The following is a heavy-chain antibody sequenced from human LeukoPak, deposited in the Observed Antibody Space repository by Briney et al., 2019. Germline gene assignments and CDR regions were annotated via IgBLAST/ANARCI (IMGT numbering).Heavy chain of an antibody. V-gene: IGHV3-9*01. D-gene: IGHD6-19*01. J-gene: IGHJ4*02. Sequence: GGSLRLSCAASGFTFDDYAMHWVRHAPGKGLEWVSGISWNSGNMGYADSVEGRFTISRDNAENSLYLQMNSLRAEDTALYYCAKAGSVAGTGGAADYWGQGTLVTVSS. CDR2: ISWNSGNM. CDR1: GFTFDDYA. CDR3: AKAGSVAGTGGAADY.